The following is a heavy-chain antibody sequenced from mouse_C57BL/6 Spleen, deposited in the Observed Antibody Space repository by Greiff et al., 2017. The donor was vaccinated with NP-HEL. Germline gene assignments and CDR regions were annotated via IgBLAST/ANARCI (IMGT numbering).Heavy chain of an antibody. CDR3: ARCMMVTLYFDY. D-gene: IGHD2-3*01. CDR2: IYPGDGDT. J-gene: IGHJ2*01. V-gene: IGHV1-80*01. Sequence: QVQLKESGAELVKPGASVKISCKASGYAFSSYWMNWVKQRPGKGLEWIGQIYPGDGDTNYNGKFKGKATLTADKSSSTAYMQLSSLTSEDSAVYFCARCMMVTLYFDYWGQGTTLTVSS. CDR1: GYAFSSYW.